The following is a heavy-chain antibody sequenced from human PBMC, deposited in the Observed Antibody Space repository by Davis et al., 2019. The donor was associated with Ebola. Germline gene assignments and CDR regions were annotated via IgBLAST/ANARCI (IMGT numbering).Heavy chain of an antibody. D-gene: IGHD1-14*01. V-gene: IGHV1-58*02. J-gene: IGHJ4*01. CDR2: IVVGSVTT. CDR1: GFTFTTSA. CDR3: AALAGTVGKFDY. Sequence: AASVKVSCKAFGFTFTTSAMQWVRQARGQRLEWMGSIVVGSVTTNYAQKFQGRVTITRDMSTSTSYLDLSNLRSEDTAMYYCAALAGTVGKFDYWSRGTLVTVSS.